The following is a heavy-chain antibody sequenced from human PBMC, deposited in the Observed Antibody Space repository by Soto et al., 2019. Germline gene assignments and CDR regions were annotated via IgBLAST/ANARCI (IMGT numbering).Heavy chain of an antibody. CDR1: GYSFTAFY. CDR3: AVQTTTTGGLLRNYYYGMDV. J-gene: IGHJ6*04. D-gene: IGHD2-8*02. CDR2: VDPEDGEV. V-gene: IGHV1-69-2*01. Sequence: ASVKVSCKASGYSFTAFYIHWVRQAPGKGLDWVGLVDPEDGEVKYAENFQGRLSITADTSVDTAYMQLNSLRSDDTADYYCAVQTTTTGGLLRNYYYGMDVWGEVTTVTVSS.